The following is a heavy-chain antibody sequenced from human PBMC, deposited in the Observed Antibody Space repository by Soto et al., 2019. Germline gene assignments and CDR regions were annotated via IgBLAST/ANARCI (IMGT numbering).Heavy chain of an antibody. D-gene: IGHD4-17*01. CDR3: TRYDGDYNFDY. Sequence: EVQLVESGGGLVQPGGSLKLSCAASGFTFSGSAMHWVRPASGKGLEWVGRIRSKANSYATAYAASVKGRFTISRDDSKNTAYLQMNSLKTEDTAVYYCTRYDGDYNFDYWGQGTLVTVSS. V-gene: IGHV3-73*01. CDR2: IRSKANSYAT. CDR1: GFTFSGSA. J-gene: IGHJ4*02.